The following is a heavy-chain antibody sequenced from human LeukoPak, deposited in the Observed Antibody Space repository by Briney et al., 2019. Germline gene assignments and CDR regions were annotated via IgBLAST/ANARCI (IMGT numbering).Heavy chain of an antibody. CDR3: ARAYCSGGSCRFYTSYGMDV. D-gene: IGHD2-15*01. J-gene: IGHJ6*02. V-gene: IGHV3-23*01. CDR2: ISGSGGST. Sequence: HSGGSLRLSCAASGFTFSSYGMHWVRQAPGKGLEWVSAISGSGGSTYYADSVKGRFTISRDNSKNTLYLQMNSLRAEDTAVYYCARAYCSGGSCRFYTSYGMDVWGQGTTVTVSS. CDR1: GFTFSSYG.